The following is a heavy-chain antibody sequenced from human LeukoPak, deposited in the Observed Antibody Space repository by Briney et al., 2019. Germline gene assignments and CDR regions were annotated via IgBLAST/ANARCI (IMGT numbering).Heavy chain of an antibody. J-gene: IGHJ4*02. V-gene: IGHV3-30*03. CDR2: ISYDGSNI. CDR1: GFTFSSYG. CDR3: ARDVDGYNDLDY. Sequence: GGSLRLSCAASGFTFSSYGMHWVRQAPGKGLEWVAVISYDGSNIYYADSVKGRFTISRDNSKNTLYLQMNSLRAEDTAVYYCARDVDGYNDLDYWGQGTLVTVSS. D-gene: IGHD5-24*01.